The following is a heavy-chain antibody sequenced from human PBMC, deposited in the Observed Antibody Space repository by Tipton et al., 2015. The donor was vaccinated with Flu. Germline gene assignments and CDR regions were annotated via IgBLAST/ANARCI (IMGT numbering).Heavy chain of an antibody. V-gene: IGHV4-39*01. D-gene: IGHD6-13*01. CDR1: GGSINSSNYY. CDR3: ARRPVTIGAGDAFDI. CDR2: VYYSGAR. Sequence: TLSLTCTVSGGSINSSNYYWGWIRQSPGKGLEWIGSVYYSGARYYKPSLKSRATVSVDTPKRQFSLKLNSVTAADTAVYFCARRPVTIGAGDAFDIWGQGTMVTVSA. J-gene: IGHJ3*02.